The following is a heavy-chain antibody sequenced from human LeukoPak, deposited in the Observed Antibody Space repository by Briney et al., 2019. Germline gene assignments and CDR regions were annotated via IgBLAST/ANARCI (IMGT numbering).Heavy chain of an antibody. V-gene: IGHV4-39*01. D-gene: IGHD3-10*01. CDR1: SGSIGSSSYY. CDR2: IYYSGST. CDR3: ARLSLLLWFGELRYNWFDP. Sequence: PETLSLTCTVSSGSIGSSSYYWGWVRQPPGKGLEWIANIYYSGSTYYNPSLKSRVTISVDTSNNHFSLKLSSVTAADTAVYYCARLSLLLWFGELRYNWFDPWGQGTLVTVSS. J-gene: IGHJ5*02.